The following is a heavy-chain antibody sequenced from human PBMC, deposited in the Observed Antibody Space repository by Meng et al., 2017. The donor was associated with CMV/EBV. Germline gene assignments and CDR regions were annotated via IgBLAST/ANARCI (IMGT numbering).Heavy chain of an antibody. Sequence: SVKVSCKASGGTFSSYAISWVRQAPGQGLEWMGGIIPIFGTANYAQKFQGRVTITTDESTSTAYMELSSLRSEDTAVYYCARGYWDSSGYYQHFDYWGQGTLVTSPQ. CDR1: GGTFSSYA. J-gene: IGHJ4*02. D-gene: IGHD3-22*01. CDR3: ARGYWDSSGYYQHFDY. CDR2: IIPIFGTA. V-gene: IGHV1-69*05.